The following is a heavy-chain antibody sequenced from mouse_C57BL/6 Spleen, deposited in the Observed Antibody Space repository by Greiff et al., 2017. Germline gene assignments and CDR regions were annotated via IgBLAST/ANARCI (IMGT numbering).Heavy chain of an antibody. CDR1: GYTFTSYW. CDR2: IHPSDSDT. CDR3: AIRAQATFPFAY. V-gene: IGHV1-74*01. Sequence: VQLQQPGAELVKPGASVKVSCKASGYTFTSYWMHWVKQRPGQGLEWIGRIHPSDSDTNYNQKFKGKATLTVDKSSSTAYMQLSSLTSEDSAFYYCAIRAQATFPFAYWGQGTLVTVSA. D-gene: IGHD3-2*02. J-gene: IGHJ3*01.